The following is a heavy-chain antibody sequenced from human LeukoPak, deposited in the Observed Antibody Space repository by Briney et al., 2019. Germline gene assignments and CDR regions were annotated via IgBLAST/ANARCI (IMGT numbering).Heavy chain of an antibody. J-gene: IGHJ4*02. CDR1: GFTFSSYA. CDR2: ISSSSSTK. Sequence: PGGSLRLSCAASGFTFSSYAMSWVRQAPGKGLEWVSYISSSSSTKYYADSVKGRFTISRDNAKNSLYLQMNSLRDEDTAVYYCARLTTLQAGYWGQGTLVTVSA. D-gene: IGHD4-11*01. V-gene: IGHV3-48*02. CDR3: ARLTTLQAGY.